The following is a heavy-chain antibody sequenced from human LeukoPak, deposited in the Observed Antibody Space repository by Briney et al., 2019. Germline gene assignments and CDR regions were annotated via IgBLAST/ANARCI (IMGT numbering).Heavy chain of an antibody. CDR3: ASLKEGGVAHWFDP. V-gene: IGHV4-39*01. CDR1: GGSISSSSYY. D-gene: IGHD3-3*01. Sequence: SETLSLTCTVSGGSISSSSYYWGWIRQPPGKGLEWIGSIYYSGSTYYNPSLKSRVTVSGDTSKNQFSLKLSFVTAADTAVYYCASLKEGGVAHWFDPWGQGALVTVSP. CDR2: IYYSGST. J-gene: IGHJ5*02.